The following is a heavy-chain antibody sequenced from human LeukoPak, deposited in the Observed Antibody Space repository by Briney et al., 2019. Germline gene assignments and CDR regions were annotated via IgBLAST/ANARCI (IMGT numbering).Heavy chain of an antibody. CDR1: GFTFSSYS. CDR3: AKDNRVAKGFDL. J-gene: IGHJ2*01. V-gene: IGHV3-30*18. CDR2: ISNDGNNK. D-gene: IGHD5-12*01. Sequence: GGSLRLSCAASGFTFSSYSMNWVRQAPGKGLEWVAVISNDGNNKYYADSVKGRFTISRDNSKNTLYLQMNSLRAEDTAVYYCAKDNRVAKGFDLWGRGTLVTVSS.